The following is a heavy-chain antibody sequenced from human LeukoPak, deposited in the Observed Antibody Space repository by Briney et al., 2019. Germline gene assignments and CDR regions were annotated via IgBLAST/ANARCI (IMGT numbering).Heavy chain of an antibody. J-gene: IGHJ5*02. Sequence: GGSLRLSCAASGFTFSNYWMSWVRQAPGKGLEWVAVISYDEANKYYADSVEGRFTISRDNSRNTVFLQMNSLRAEDSAVYYCARDRIPNVIRFWFDPWGQGTLVTVSS. D-gene: IGHD2-21*01. CDR3: ARDRIPNVIRFWFDP. V-gene: IGHV3-30*03. CDR2: ISYDEANK. CDR1: GFTFSNYW.